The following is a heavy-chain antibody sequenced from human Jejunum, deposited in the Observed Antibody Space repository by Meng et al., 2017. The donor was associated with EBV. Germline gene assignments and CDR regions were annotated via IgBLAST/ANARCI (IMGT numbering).Heavy chain of an antibody. Sequence: QVGEVGSAVKKPGASVKVPCKASGYTFTINGISWVRQAPGQGLEWMGWISANSGNTNYAQKLQGRVPMTTDTSTSTAYMELRSLRSDVTAVYYCARDVFYRFDSWGQGTLVTVSS. CDR2: ISANSGNT. V-gene: IGHV1-18*01. D-gene: IGHD4-11*01. J-gene: IGHJ4*02. CDR1: GYTFTING. CDR3: ARDVFYRFDS.